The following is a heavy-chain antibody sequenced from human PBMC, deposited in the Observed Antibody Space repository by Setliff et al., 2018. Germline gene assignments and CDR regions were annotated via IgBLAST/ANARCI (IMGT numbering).Heavy chain of an antibody. V-gene: IGHV4-34*01. D-gene: IGHD6-13*01. J-gene: IGHJ4*02. CDR1: GGSSSGYY. CDR3: ARGGRISYRPSSSWYILDY. Sequence: SETLSLTCAVYGGSSSGYYWSWIRQPPGKGLEWIGEINHSGSTNYNPSLKSRVTISVDTSKNQFSLKLSSVTAADTAVYYCARGGRISYRPSSSWYILDYWGQGTLVTVSS. CDR2: INHSGST.